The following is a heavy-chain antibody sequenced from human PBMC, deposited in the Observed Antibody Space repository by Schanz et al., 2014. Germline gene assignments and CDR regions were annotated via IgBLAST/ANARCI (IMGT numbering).Heavy chain of an antibody. CDR3: TKDKSQIAVAGLFDL. J-gene: IGHJ4*02. D-gene: IGHD6-19*01. CDR2: IKSDGSST. Sequence: VQLVESGGGVVQPGGSLRLSCAASGFNSDDYAMHWVRQVPGKGLVWVSRIKSDGSSTSYADSVKGRFTISRDNAKNSLYLQMNSLRAEDTALYYCTKDKSQIAVAGLFDLWGQGTLVTVSS. CDR1: GFNSDDYA. V-gene: IGHV3-9*02.